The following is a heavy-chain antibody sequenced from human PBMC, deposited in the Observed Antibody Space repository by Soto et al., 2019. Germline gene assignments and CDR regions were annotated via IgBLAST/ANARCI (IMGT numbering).Heavy chain of an antibody. D-gene: IGHD3-16*02. CDR2: ISGSTSGT. Sequence: EVQLLESGGGLVQPGGSLRLSCAASGFAFSSYAMSWVRQAPGTGLEWVSSISGSTSGTYYADAVKGRFTISRDNSNNTLYLQMNSLSAEDTAVYYCAKDRGLIDPVDYWGQGALGTVSS. V-gene: IGHV3-23*01. J-gene: IGHJ4*02. CDR1: GFAFSSYA. CDR3: AKDRGLIDPVDY.